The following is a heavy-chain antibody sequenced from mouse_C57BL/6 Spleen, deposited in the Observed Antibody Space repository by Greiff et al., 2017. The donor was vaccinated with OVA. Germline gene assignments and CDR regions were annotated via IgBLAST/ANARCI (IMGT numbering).Heavy chain of an antibody. D-gene: IGHD1-1*01. CDR3: ARGGLLRALDY. Sequence: DVHLVESGGGLVKPGGSLKLSCAASGFTFSDYGMHWVRQAPEKGLEWVAYISSGSSTIYYADTVKGRFTISRDNAKNTLFLQMTSLRSEDTAMYYCARGGLLRALDYWGQGTSVTVSS. V-gene: IGHV5-17*01. J-gene: IGHJ4*01. CDR2: ISSGSSTI. CDR1: GFTFSDYG.